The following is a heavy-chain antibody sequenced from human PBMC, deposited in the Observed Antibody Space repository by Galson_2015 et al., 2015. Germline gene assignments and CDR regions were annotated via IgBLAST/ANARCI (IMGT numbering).Heavy chain of an antibody. CDR1: GGSINSGGYS. Sequence: TLSLTCAVSGGSINSGGYSWSWIRQPPGEGLEWIGYISHSGNTLYNPSLKSRVTISVDRSKNQLSLKLTSVTAADTAVYYCARHSEYSSSSGLVPWGQGTLATVSS. D-gene: IGHD6-6*01. CDR2: ISHSGNT. J-gene: IGHJ5*02. CDR3: ARHSEYSSSSGLVP. V-gene: IGHV4-30-2*01.